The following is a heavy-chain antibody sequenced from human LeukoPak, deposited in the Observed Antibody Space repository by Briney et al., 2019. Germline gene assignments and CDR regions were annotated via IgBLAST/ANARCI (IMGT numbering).Heavy chain of an antibody. CDR3: ARTTEGYCRSTSCYGFYYSYYMDV. V-gene: IGHV4-59*01. D-gene: IGHD2-2*01. J-gene: IGHJ6*03. Sequence: PSETLSLTCTVSGGSISYYYWSWIRQPPGKGLEWIGYICYSGSTNYNPSLKSRVTISVATSKNQFSLKLNSVTAADTAVYYCARTTEGYCRSTSCYGFYYSYYMDVWGKGTTVTISS. CDR1: GGSISYYY. CDR2: ICYSGST.